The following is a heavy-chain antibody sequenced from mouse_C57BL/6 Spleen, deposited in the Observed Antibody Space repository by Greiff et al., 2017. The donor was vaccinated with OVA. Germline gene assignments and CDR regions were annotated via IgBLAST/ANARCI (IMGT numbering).Heavy chain of an antibody. V-gene: IGHV1-78*01. CDR3: GAHYDYDGKYCDY. CDR1: GYTFTDHT. J-gene: IGHJ2*01. Sequence: QVQLQQSDAELVKPGASVKISCKVSGYTFTDHTIHWMKQRPEQGLEWIGYIYPRDGSTKYNEKFKGKATLTADTSSSTAYMQLNSLTSEDSAVYFCGAHYDYDGKYCDYWGQGTTLTVSS. D-gene: IGHD2-4*01. CDR2: IYPRDGST.